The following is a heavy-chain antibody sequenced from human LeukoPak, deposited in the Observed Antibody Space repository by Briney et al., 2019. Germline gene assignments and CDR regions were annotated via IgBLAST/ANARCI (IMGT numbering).Heavy chain of an antibody. CDR2: NSYSGGT. Sequence: PSETLSLTCTVSGGSISSYYWSCIRHPPGRGLEWVGYNSYSGGTNYNASIKSRVTISVDTSKNQFSLKLSSVTAADTAVYYCARERVLYDSLTGYYKEFDPWGQGTLVTVSS. D-gene: IGHD3-9*01. CDR3: ARERVLYDSLTGYYKEFDP. CDR1: GGSISSYY. V-gene: IGHV4-59*01. J-gene: IGHJ5*02.